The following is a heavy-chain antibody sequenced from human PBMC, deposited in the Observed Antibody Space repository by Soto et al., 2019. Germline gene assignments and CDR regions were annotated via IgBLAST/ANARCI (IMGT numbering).Heavy chain of an antibody. CDR2: FDPEDGET. Sequence: ASVKVSCKVSGYTLTELSMHWVRQAPGKGLEWMGGFDPEDGETIYAQKFQGRVTMTEDTSTDTAYMELSSLRSEDTAVYYCATEDDRNYYMDVWGKGTTVTVSS. CDR3: ATEDDRNYYMDV. V-gene: IGHV1-24*01. J-gene: IGHJ6*03. CDR1: GYTLTELS.